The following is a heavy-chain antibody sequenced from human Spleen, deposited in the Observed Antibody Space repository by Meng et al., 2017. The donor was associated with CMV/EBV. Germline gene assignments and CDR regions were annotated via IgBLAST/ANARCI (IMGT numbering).Heavy chain of an antibody. Sequence: SETLSLTCTVSGGSISSYYWSWIRQPPGKGLEWIGYMYYSGRTTYNPSLKSRVTISVDTSKNQFSLKLSSVTAADTAVYYCARENRGCSSTSCRLSPKGLDAFDIWGQGTMVTVSS. CDR2: MYYSGRT. D-gene: IGHD2-2*01. CDR1: GGSISSYY. CDR3: ARENRGCSSTSCRLSPKGLDAFDI. V-gene: IGHV4-59*01. J-gene: IGHJ3*02.